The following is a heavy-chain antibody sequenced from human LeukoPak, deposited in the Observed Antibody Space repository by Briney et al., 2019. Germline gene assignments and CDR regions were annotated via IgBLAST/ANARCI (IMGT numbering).Heavy chain of an antibody. CDR1: GYTFTGYY. CDR2: ITPNSGGT. D-gene: IGHD3-10*01. V-gene: IGHV1-2*02. J-gene: IGHJ4*02. CDR3: ARVSVQYYYGSGSYYNVYFDY. Sequence: ASVKISCTASGYTFTGYYMHWVRHAPGQGLEWMGWITPNSGGTTYAQKLQGRVTRTRDKSSSTAYMELSRLRSDDTAVYYCARVSVQYYYGSGSYYNVYFDYWGQGTLVTVSS.